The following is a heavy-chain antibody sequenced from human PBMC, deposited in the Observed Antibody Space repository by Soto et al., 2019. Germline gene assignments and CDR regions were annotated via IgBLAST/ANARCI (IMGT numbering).Heavy chain of an antibody. CDR2: IYYSGST. CDR3: ARGPHPTVTTYYYYYMDV. D-gene: IGHD4-4*01. V-gene: IGHV4-31*03. Sequence: SETLSLTCTVSGGSISSGGYYWSWIRQHPGKGLEWIGYIYYSGSTYYNPSLKSRVTISVDTSKNQFSLKLSSVTAADTAVYYCARGPHPTVTTYYYYYMDVWGKGTTVTVSS. J-gene: IGHJ6*03. CDR1: GGSISSGGYY.